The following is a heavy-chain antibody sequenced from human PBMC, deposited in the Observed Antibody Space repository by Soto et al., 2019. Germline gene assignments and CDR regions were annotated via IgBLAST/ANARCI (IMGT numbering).Heavy chain of an antibody. CDR3: ARGGREAYSLYFYYGMVV. J-gene: IGHJ6*02. CDR1: GFTFSSYS. D-gene: IGHD3-16*01. CDR2: ISSSSSYI. Sequence: PGGSLRLSCAASGFTFSSYSMNWVRQAPGKGLEWVSSISSSSSYIYYADSVKGRFTISRDNAKNSLYLQMNSLRAEDTAVYYCARGGREAYSLYFYYGMVVWGQGTTVTVYS. V-gene: IGHV3-21*01.